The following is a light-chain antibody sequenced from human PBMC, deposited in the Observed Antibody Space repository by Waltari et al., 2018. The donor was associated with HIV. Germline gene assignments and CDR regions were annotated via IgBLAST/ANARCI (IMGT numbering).Light chain of an antibody. Sequence: EIVLTQSPGTLSLPPGERATLSCTASQSVSSNYLAWYQQKPGQAPRLLIYGASNRATGIPDRFSGSGYGTDFTLTISRLEPEDFAVYYCQQYGSSPPYTFGQGTKLEIK. J-gene: IGKJ2*01. CDR2: GAS. CDR3: QQYGSSPPYT. V-gene: IGKV3-20*01. CDR1: QSVSSNY.